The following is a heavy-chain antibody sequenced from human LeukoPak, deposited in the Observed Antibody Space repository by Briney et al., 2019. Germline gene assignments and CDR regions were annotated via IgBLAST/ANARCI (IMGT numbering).Heavy chain of an antibody. Sequence: RASVKVSCKASGGTFSSYAISWVRQAPGQGLEWMGRIIPILGTANYAQKFQGRVTITADESTSTAYMELSSLRSEDTAVYYCARDPPSSSWGQGTLVTVSS. V-gene: IGHV1-69*11. CDR3: ARDPPSSS. J-gene: IGHJ4*02. D-gene: IGHD6-13*01. CDR1: GGTFSSYA. CDR2: IIPILGTA.